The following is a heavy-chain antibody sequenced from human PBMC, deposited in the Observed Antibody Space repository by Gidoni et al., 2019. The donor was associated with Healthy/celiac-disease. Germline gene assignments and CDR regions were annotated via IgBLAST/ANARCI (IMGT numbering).Heavy chain of an antibody. CDR2: IAYSGST. Sequence: QVQLQESGPGLVKPSETLSLTCTVSGGSISSYYWSWLRQPPGKGLEWIGYIAYSGSTHYNPSLKSRVTISVDTSKNQFSLKLSSVTAADTAVYYCARHAWYFDLWGRGTLVTVSS. CDR1: GGSISSYY. J-gene: IGHJ2*01. V-gene: IGHV4-59*08. CDR3: ARHAWYFDL.